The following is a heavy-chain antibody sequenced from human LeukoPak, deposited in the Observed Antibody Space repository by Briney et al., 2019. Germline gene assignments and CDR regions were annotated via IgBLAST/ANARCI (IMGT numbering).Heavy chain of an antibody. J-gene: IGHJ4*02. CDR1: GFTFTNAW. CDR2: IKSKTDGETT. CDR3: ARNLHDY. V-gene: IGHV3-15*01. Sequence: GGSLRLSCVDSGFTFTNAWMSWVRQAPGKGLEWIGRIKSKTDGETTNYAEPVRGRFTISRDDSKSAVYLQMNSLRGEDTAVYYCARNLHDYWGQGTLVTVSS.